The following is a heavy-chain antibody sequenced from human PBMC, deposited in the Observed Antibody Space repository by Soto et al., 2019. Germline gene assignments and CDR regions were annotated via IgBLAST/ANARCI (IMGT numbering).Heavy chain of an antibody. CDR2: IWYDGSNK. V-gene: IGHV3-33*01. CDR3: ARVHINYGSGSYYNLAGYYDYMDV. Sequence: QVQLVESGGGVVQPGRSLRLSCAASGFTFSSYGMHWVRQAPGKGLEWVAVIWYDGSNKYYADSVKGRFTISRDNYKKTLYLQMNSLSAEDTAVYYCARVHINYGSGSYYNLAGYYDYMDVWGKGTTVTVSS. D-gene: IGHD3-10*01. CDR1: GFTFSSYG. J-gene: IGHJ6*03.